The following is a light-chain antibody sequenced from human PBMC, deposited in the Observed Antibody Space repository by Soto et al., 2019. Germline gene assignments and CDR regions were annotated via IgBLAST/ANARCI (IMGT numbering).Light chain of an antibody. CDR2: DVS. Sequence: QSALTQPRSVSGSPGQSVTISCTGTSSDVGGYNFVSWYQQYPGKAPKLIIYDVSKRPSGVPDRFSGSKSGNTASLTISGLQDEDEADYYCCSYAGSYTLWVLGGGTKVTV. CDR3: CSYAGSYTLWV. V-gene: IGLV2-11*01. J-gene: IGLJ3*02. CDR1: SSDVGGYNF.